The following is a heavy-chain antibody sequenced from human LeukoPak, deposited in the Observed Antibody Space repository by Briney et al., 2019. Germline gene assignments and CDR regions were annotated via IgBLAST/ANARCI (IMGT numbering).Heavy chain of an antibody. D-gene: IGHD5-12*01. CDR3: VRGGKGVTTIFYFYYMDV. Sequence: SEILSLTCAVYGGSFSGYYRTWIRQPPGKGLEWIGEINHSGRTNSNPSLKSRVTISLDSSKSQFSLRLSSVTAADTAVYYCVRGGKGVTTIFYFYYMDVWGKGTTVTVSS. V-gene: IGHV4-34*01. CDR2: INHSGRT. J-gene: IGHJ6*03. CDR1: GGSFSGYY.